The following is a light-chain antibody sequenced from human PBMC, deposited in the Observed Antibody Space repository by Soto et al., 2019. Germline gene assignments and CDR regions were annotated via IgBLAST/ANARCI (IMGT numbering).Light chain of an antibody. Sequence: EIVLTQSPGTLSLSPGERATLSCRASQSVGSSYLAWYQQKPGQAPRLLIYDASSRATGIPDRFSGGASGKDFTLTISRLEPEDFAVYYCQQYGSSPWTFGQGTKVEIK. CDR2: DAS. J-gene: IGKJ1*01. CDR1: QSVGSSY. CDR3: QQYGSSPWT. V-gene: IGKV3-20*01.